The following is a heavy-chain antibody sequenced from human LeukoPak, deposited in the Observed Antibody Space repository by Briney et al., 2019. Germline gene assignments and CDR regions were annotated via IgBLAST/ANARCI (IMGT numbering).Heavy chain of an antibody. CDR3: ASHFIRRITMVRGVNWFDP. D-gene: IGHD3-10*01. Sequence: WIRQPPGKGLEWIGSIYYSGSTYYNPSLKSRVTISVDTSKNQFSLKLSSVTAADTAVYYCASHFIRRITMVRGVNWFDPWGQGTLVTVSS. J-gene: IGHJ5*02. V-gene: IGHV4-39*01. CDR2: IYYSGST.